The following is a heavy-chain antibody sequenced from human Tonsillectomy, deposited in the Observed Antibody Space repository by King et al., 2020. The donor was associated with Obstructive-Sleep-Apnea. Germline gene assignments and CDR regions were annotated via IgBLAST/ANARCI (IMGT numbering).Heavy chain of an antibody. CDR1: GFTFSYAW. CDR3: STEDD. CDR2: IKNKTNVGTT. Sequence: VQLVESGGGLVKPGGSLRLSCAASGFTFSYAWMSWVRQAPGKGLEWVGRIKNKTNVGTTDYAAPVKGRFTISRDDSKNTLYLQMNSLKIEDTAIYYCSTEDDWGQGTLVTVSS. V-gene: IGHV3-15*01. J-gene: IGHJ4*02.